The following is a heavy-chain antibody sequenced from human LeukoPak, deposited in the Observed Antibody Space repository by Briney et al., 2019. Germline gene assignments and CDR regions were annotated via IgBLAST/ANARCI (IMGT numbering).Heavy chain of an antibody. J-gene: IGHJ4*02. CDR1: GGSFSGYY. Sequence: SETLSLTCAVYGGSFSGYYWSWIRQPPGKGLEWIGEINHSGSTNYNPSLKSRVTISVVTSKNQFSLKLSSVTAADTAVYYCASLTGTVHDYWGQGTLVTVSS. CDR2: INHSGST. D-gene: IGHD3-9*01. V-gene: IGHV4-34*01. CDR3: ASLTGTVHDY.